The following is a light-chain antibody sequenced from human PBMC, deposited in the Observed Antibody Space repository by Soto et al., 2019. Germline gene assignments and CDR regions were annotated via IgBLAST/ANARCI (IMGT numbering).Light chain of an antibody. CDR2: KVS. CDR1: QSLVYSDGNTY. J-gene: IGKJ4*01. V-gene: IGKV2-30*01. Sequence: DVVMTQSPLSLPVTLGQPASISCRSSQSLVYSDGNTYLNWFQQRPGQSPRRLIYKVSNRDSGVPDRFSGSGSCTDFTLKISRVEAEDVGGYYCMQGTHWPLTFGGGTKVEIK. CDR3: MQGTHWPLT.